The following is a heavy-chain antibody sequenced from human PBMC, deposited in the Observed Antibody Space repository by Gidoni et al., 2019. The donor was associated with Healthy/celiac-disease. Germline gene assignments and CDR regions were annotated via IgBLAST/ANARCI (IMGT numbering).Heavy chain of an antibody. Sequence: QVQLQESGPGLVKPSQTLSLTCTVSGGSISSGSYYWSWIRQPAGKGLEWIGRIYTSGSTNYNPSLKSRVTISVDTSKNQFSLKLSSVTAADTAVYYCARYFIGAFDIWGQGTMVTVSS. CDR3: ARYFIGAFDI. CDR2: IYTSGST. V-gene: IGHV4-61*02. J-gene: IGHJ3*02. CDR1: GGSISSGSYY. D-gene: IGHD3-10*01.